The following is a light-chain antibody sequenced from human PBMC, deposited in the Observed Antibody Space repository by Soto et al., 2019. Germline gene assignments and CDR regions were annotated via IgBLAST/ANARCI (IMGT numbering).Light chain of an antibody. V-gene: IGKV3-20*01. CDR2: AAS. J-gene: IGKJ4*01. CDR1: RSLSSSQ. Sequence: EIVLTQSPGTLSLSPGERATLSCRASRSLSSSQLAWYQQKPGQAPRFLMYAASNRATGVPDRFSGSGSGTDFTLSISRLEPEDFAVYYCQQFGNSVTFGGGTKVDIK. CDR3: QQFGNSVT.